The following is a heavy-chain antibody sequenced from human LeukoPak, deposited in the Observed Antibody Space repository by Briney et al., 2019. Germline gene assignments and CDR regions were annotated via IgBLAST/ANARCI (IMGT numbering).Heavy chain of an antibody. D-gene: IGHD3-3*01. Sequence: SETLSLTCTVSGGSISSYYWSWIRQPAGKGLEWIGRIYTSGSTNYNPSLKSRVTMSVDTSKNQFSLKLSSVTAADTAVYYCARDLPFTIFGVVFYYYYMDVWGKGTMVTVSS. J-gene: IGHJ6*03. CDR3: ARDLPFTIFGVVFYYYYMDV. CDR1: GGSISSYY. CDR2: IYTSGST. V-gene: IGHV4-4*07.